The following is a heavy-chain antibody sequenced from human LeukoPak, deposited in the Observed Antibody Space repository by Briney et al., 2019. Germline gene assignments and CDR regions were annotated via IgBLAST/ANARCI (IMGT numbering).Heavy chain of an antibody. J-gene: IGHJ4*02. CDR2: ISGYNAKT. CDR3: ARVRDYYDRSDYSDY. Sequence: ASVKVSCKTSGYTFTSYYVSWVRQASGQGLEWMGWISGYNAKTHYVQKFQGRVTMTIDTSTTTAYMELRSLTSDDTAVYYCARVRDYYDRSDYSDYWGQGTLVTVSS. CDR1: GYTFTSYY. V-gene: IGHV1-18*04. D-gene: IGHD3-22*01.